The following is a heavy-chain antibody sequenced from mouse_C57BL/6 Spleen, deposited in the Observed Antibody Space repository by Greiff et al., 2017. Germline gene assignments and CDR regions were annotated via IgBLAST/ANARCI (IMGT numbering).Heavy chain of an antibody. CDR3: AHYYGSSHWYFDV. Sequence: QVQLQQPGAELVKPGASVKMSCKASGYTFTSYWITWVKQRPGQGLEWIGDIYPGSGSTNYNEKFKIKATLTVDTSSSTAYMQLSSLTSEDSAVYYCAHYYGSSHWYFDVWGTGTTGTVSS. D-gene: IGHD1-1*01. CDR1: GYTFTSYW. V-gene: IGHV1-55*01. CDR2: IYPGSGST. J-gene: IGHJ1*03.